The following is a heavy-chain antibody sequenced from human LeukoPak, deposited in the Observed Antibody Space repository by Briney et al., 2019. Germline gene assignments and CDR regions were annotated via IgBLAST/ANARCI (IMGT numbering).Heavy chain of an antibody. CDR2: IYSGGST. CDR1: GFTVSSSY. J-gene: IGHJ5*02. V-gene: IGHV3-66*01. CDR3: ARFSDGLFDP. Sequence: GGSLRLSCAASGFTVSSSYMSWVRQAPGKGLEWVSVIYSGGSTYYADSVKGRFTISRDNSKNTLYLQMNSLRAEDTAVYYCARFSDGLFDPWGQGTLVTVSS. D-gene: IGHD3-10*01.